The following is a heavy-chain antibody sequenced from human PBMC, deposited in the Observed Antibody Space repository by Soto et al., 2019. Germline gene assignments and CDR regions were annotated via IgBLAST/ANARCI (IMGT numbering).Heavy chain of an antibody. D-gene: IGHD6-6*01. J-gene: IGHJ4*02. V-gene: IGHV4-39*06. CDR3: ARVWGVAARTFAY. CDR2: SYDNGGT. CDR1: GGAISSSSYH. Sequence: SETLPLTCAVSGGAISSSSYHWGWVRQPQGKGLGGIGSSYDNGGTYYDLSRKSPVTIYTGTCKNQFALELSSLTTADTAVYYCARVWGVAARTFAYWGQGTLVTV.